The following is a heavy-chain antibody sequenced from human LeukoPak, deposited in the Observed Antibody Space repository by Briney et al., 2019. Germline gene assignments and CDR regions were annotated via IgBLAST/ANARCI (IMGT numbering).Heavy chain of an antibody. CDR2: IKSKADGGTT. Sequence: GGSLRLSCAASGFTVNNAWMSWVRQAPGKGLEWVARIKSKADGGTTDYTAPMKGRFTISRDDSKNTLYLQMNSLKTEDTAVYYCAASIAAPGAFDYWGQGTLVTVSP. J-gene: IGHJ4*02. D-gene: IGHD6-25*01. CDR3: AASIAAPGAFDY. CDR1: GFTVNNAW. V-gene: IGHV3-15*01.